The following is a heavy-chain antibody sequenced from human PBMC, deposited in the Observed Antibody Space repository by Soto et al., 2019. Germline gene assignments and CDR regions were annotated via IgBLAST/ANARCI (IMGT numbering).Heavy chain of an antibody. CDR1: GFTFSSYA. CDR3: AKDMGIAVAGTFDY. CDR2: ISGSGGST. J-gene: IGHJ4*02. D-gene: IGHD6-19*01. V-gene: IGHV3-23*01. Sequence: PGGSLRLSCAASGFTFSSYAMSWVRQAPGKGLEWVSAISGSGGSTYYADSAKGRFTISRDNSKNTLYLQMNSLRAEDTAVYYCAKDMGIAVAGTFDYWGQGTLVTVSS.